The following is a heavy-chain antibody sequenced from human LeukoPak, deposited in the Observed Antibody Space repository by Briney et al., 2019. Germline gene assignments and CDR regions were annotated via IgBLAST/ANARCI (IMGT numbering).Heavy chain of an antibody. CDR2: IYYSGST. CDR3: GTSGSYWGWFDP. V-gene: IGHV4-39*01. D-gene: IGHD1-26*01. J-gene: IGHJ5*02. CDR1: GGSISSSSYY. Sequence: PSETLSLTCTVSGGSISSSSYYWGWIRQPPGKGLEWIGSIYYSGSTYYNPSLKSRVTISVDTSKNQFSLKLSSVTAADTAVYYCGTSGSYWGWFDPWGQGTLVTVSS.